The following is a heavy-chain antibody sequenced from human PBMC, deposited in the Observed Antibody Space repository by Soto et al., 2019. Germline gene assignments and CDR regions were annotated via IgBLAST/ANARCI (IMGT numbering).Heavy chain of an antibody. D-gene: IGHD3-10*01. J-gene: IGHJ6*02. CDR1: GGTFSSYT. Sequence: QVQLVQSGAEVKKPGSSVKVSCKASGGTFSSYTISWVRQAPGQGLEWMGRIIPILGIANYAQKFQGRVTITADKSTSTGYMELSSLRSEDTAVYYCASDYGSGSYYYYGMDVWGQGTTVTVSS. CDR2: IIPILGIA. V-gene: IGHV1-69*02. CDR3: ASDYGSGSYYYYGMDV.